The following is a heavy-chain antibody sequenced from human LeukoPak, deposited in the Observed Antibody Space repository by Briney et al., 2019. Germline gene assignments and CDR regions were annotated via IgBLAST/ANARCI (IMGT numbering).Heavy chain of an antibody. Sequence: ASVKVSCKASGYTFTSYAMNWVRQAPGQGLEWMGWINTNTGNPTYAQGFTGRFVFSLDTSVSTAYLQISSLKAEDTAVYYCARDLYCSGGSCNWFDPWGQGTLVTVSS. J-gene: IGHJ5*02. CDR2: INTNTGNP. CDR1: GYTFTSYA. CDR3: ARDLYCSGGSCNWFDP. V-gene: IGHV7-4-1*02. D-gene: IGHD2-15*01.